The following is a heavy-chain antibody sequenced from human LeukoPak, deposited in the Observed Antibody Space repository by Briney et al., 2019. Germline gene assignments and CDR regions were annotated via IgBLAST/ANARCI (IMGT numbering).Heavy chain of an antibody. V-gene: IGHV3-53*01. Sequence: GGPLRLSCAASGFTFSSYSMNWVRQAPGKGLEWVSVVYSGGSTYYADSVKGRFTISRDNSKNMLYLQMNSLRAEDTAVYYCARGGSAGTAAGRVDYWGQGTLVTVSS. J-gene: IGHJ4*02. CDR2: VYSGGST. CDR1: GFTFSSYS. CDR3: ARGGSAGTAAGRVDY. D-gene: IGHD6-13*01.